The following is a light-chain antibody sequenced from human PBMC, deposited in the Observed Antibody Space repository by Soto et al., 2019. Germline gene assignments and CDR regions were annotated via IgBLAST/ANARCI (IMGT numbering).Light chain of an antibody. CDR1: QTVSSIY. CDR3: QQFGNSLYT. J-gene: IGKJ2*01. Sequence: EIVLTQSPGTLSLSPGERATLSCRASQTVSSIYLAWYQQKAGQAPRLLIYGAYNRATGIPDRFSGSGSVTDFTLTISRLDPEDFAVYYCQQFGNSLYTFGQGTKLEIK. CDR2: GAY. V-gene: IGKV3-20*01.